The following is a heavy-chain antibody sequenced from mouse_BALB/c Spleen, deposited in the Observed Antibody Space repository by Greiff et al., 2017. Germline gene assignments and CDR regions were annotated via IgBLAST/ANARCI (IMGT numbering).Heavy chain of an antibody. CDR1: GFTFSDYY. D-gene: IGHD2-10*02. CDR3: ARDRVRYGNYYFDY. Sequence: EVKLMESGGGLVKPGGSLKLSCAASGFTFSDYYMYWVRQTPEKRLEWVATISDGGSYTYYPDSVKGRFTISRDNAKNNLYLQMSSLKSEDTAMYYCARDRVRYGNYYFDYWGQGTTLTVSS. V-gene: IGHV5-4*02. J-gene: IGHJ2*01. CDR2: ISDGGSYT.